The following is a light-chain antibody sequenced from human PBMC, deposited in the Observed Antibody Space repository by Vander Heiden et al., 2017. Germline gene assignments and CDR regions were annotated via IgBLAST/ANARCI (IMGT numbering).Light chain of an antibody. J-gene: IGKJ2*01. V-gene: IGKV1-39*01. CDR2: GAN. CDR1: QGISTY. Sequence: DIQMTQSPSSLSAPVGDTVTLTCRASQGISTYLNWYQQRPGKAPNLLIYGANTLENGVPARFSGSGSGTDFTLSISTLEPEDFAIYYCQQSYSTPYTFGQGTKLEIK. CDR3: QQSYSTPYT.